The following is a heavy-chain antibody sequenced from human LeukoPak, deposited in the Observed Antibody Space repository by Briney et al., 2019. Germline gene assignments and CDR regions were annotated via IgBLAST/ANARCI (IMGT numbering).Heavy chain of an antibody. CDR1: GYSISNYY. CDR3: ASDRIEVDAFDI. J-gene: IGHJ3*02. CDR2: IYSSGST. Sequence: SETLSLTCTVSGYSISNYYWSWIRQPPGKGLEWIGYIYSSGSTNYNPSLKSRVTISVDTSKNQFSLKLSSVTAADTAVYYCASDRIEVDAFDIWGQGTMVTVSS. D-gene: IGHD2-15*01. V-gene: IGHV4-59*08.